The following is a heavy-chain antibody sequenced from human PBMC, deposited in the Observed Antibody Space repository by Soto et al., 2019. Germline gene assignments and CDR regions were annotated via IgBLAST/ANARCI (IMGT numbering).Heavy chain of an antibody. CDR2: ISYDGSNK. V-gene: IGHV3-30-3*01. CDR3: ARVDIAAAGTYYFDY. Sequence: GGSLRLSCAASGFTFSSYAMHWARQAPGKGLEWVAVISYDGSNKYYADSVKGRFTISRDNSKNTLYLQMNSLRAEDTAVYYCARVDIAAAGTYYFDYWGQGTLVTVSS. J-gene: IGHJ4*02. CDR1: GFTFSSYA. D-gene: IGHD6-13*01.